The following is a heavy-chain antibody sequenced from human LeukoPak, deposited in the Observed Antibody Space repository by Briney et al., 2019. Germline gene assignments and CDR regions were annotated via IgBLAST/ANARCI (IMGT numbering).Heavy chain of an antibody. J-gene: IGHJ4*02. V-gene: IGHV3-30*03. CDR2: ISYDGSNK. Sequence: GGSLRLSCAASGFTVSNNYLHWVRQAPGKGLEWVAVISYDGSNKYYADSVKGRFTISRDNSKNTLYLQMNSLRAEDTAVYYCARDRQRLAAAVYYWGQGTLVTVSS. CDR1: GFTVSNNY. CDR3: ARDRQRLAAAVYY. D-gene: IGHD6-13*01.